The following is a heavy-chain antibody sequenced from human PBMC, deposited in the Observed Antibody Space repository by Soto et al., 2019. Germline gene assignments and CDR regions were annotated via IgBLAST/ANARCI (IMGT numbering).Heavy chain of an antibody. D-gene: IGHD4-17*01. CDR3: ASGGTFKARGTTVVTSLDY. V-gene: IGHV1-3*01. CDR1: GYTFTSYA. Sequence: ASVKVSCKASGYTFTSYAMHWVRQAPGQRLEWMGWINAGNGNTKYSQKFQGRVTITRDTSASTAYMELSSLRSEDTAVYYCASGGTFKARGTTVVTSLDYWGQGTLGTVSA. J-gene: IGHJ4*02. CDR2: INAGNGNT.